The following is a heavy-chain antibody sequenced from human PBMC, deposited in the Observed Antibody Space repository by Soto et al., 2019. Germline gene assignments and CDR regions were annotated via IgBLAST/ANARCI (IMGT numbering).Heavy chain of an antibody. Sequence: EVQLVESGGGLVKPGGSLRLSCAASGVTFSSFSFNWVRQSPGKGLEWVSFILSSGASIYYADSVKGRFTISRDNAKNSLYLQMNSLKDEDTAVYYCARDSGEQLVRLGFYYYDMDVWGKGTTVTVSS. D-gene: IGHD6-6*01. CDR1: GVTFSSFS. V-gene: IGHV3-21*01. CDR2: ILSSGASI. CDR3: ARDSGEQLVRLGFYYYDMDV. J-gene: IGHJ6*03.